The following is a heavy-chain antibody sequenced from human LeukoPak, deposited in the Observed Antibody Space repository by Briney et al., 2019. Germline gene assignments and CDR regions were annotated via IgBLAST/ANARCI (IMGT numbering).Heavy chain of an antibody. V-gene: IGHV3-21*04. CDR2: ISGSSAYI. J-gene: IGHJ3*02. Sequence: GGSLRLSCAASGFTFSTCGMNWVRQAPGKGLKWVSSISGSSAYIYYADSVKGRFTISRDNSKNTLYLQMNSLRAEDTAVYYCAKDGRITIFGVVTQSGAPQSLDAFDIWGQGTMVTVSS. CDR3: AKDGRITIFGVVTQSGAPQSLDAFDI. CDR1: GFTFSTCG. D-gene: IGHD3-3*01.